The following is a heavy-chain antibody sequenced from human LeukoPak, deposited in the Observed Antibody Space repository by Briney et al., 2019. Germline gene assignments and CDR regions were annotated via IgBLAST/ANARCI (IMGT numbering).Heavy chain of an antibody. CDR2: VTCTGIT. D-gene: IGHD3-22*01. CDR3: AKDLYDSSAYFLGNDY. Sequence: SETLSLTCTVSGASIASGEYYCSWIRQPPGKGLEWIGYVTCTGITNYNPSLSSRVSTSVDTSKNQFSLNLRSVTAADTAVYYCAKDLYDSSAYFLGNDYWGQGTLVTVFS. J-gene: IGHJ4*02. CDR1: GASIASGEYY. V-gene: IGHV4-30-4*01.